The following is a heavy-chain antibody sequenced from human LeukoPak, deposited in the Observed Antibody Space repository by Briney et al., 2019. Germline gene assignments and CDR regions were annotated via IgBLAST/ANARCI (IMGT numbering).Heavy chain of an antibody. CDR2: ISYDGSNK. V-gene: IGHV3-30-3*01. J-gene: IGHJ4*02. D-gene: IGHD6-13*01. Sequence: QPGGSLRLSCAASGFTFGSYAMHWVRQAPGKGLEWVAVISYDGSNKYYADSVKGRFTISRDNAKNSLYLQMNSLRAEDTAVYYCARDYWGYGSSHLRFDYWGQGTLVTVSS. CDR1: GFTFGSYA. CDR3: ARDYWGYGSSHLRFDY.